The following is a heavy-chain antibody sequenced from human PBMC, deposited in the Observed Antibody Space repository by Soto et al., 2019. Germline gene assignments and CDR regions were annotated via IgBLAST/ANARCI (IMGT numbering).Heavy chain of an antibody. J-gene: IGHJ6*02. D-gene: IGHD3-10*01. CDR2: IYYSGST. V-gene: IGHV4-59*01. CDR3: ARCPVSFGELEYGMDV. Sequence: KPSETRSLTGTVSGGSISSYYWSWIRQPPGKGREWIGYIYYSGSTNYTPSLKSRVTISLDTSKTPFSLKLSSVTAADTAVYSCARCPVSFGELEYGMDVWGQGTTVTVSS. CDR1: GGSISSYY.